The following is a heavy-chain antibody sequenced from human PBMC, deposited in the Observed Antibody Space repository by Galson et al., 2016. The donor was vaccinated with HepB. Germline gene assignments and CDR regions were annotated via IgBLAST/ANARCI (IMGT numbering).Heavy chain of an antibody. CDR3: AHPPVRDYDFWGGFYSGGDYFDY. CDR2: IYWNDDK. D-gene: IGHD3-3*01. J-gene: IGHJ4*02. Sequence: PALVKPTQTLTLTCTFSGFSLSTSGVGVGWIRQPPGKALEWLAVIYWNDDKHYSPSLMNRLTIAKDTPKSQVVLTMTNMDPVDTATYYCAHPPVRDYDFWGGFYSGGDYFDYWGQGTLVTVSS. CDR1: GFSLSTSGVG. V-gene: IGHV2-5*01.